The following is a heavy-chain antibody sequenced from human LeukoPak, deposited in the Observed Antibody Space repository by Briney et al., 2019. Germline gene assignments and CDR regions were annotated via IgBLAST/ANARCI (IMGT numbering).Heavy chain of an antibody. CDR3: ARFTTYYYDGSTYSSPYSFDY. CDR1: GGSISNYY. CDR2: IYYTGST. V-gene: IGHV4-59*01. J-gene: IGHJ4*02. Sequence: SETLSLTCTVSGGSISNYYWRWIRQPPGKGLEWIGYIYYTGSTNYNPSLKSRVTISADTSRHQFSLKLSSVTPADTAVYYCARFTTYYYDGSTYSSPYSFDYWGQGTLVTVSS. D-gene: IGHD3-22*01.